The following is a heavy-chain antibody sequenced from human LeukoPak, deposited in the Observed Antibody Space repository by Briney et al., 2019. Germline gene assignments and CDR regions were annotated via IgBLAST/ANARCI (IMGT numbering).Heavy chain of an antibody. D-gene: IGHD3-9*01. CDR2: IYTSGST. Sequence: PSETLSLTCTVSGGSISSSSYYWSWIRQPAGKGLEWIGRIYTSGSTNYNPSLKSRVTMSVDTSKNQFSLKLSSVTAADTAVYYCARDREYYDILTGYYKNPYFDYWGQGTLVTVSS. V-gene: IGHV4-61*02. CDR1: GGSISSSSYY. J-gene: IGHJ4*02. CDR3: ARDREYYDILTGYYKNPYFDY.